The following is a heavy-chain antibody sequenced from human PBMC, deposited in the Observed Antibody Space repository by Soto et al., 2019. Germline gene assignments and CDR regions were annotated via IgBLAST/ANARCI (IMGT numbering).Heavy chain of an antibody. CDR1: GFTVTNSY. CDR3: ARAGFKPLDFDQ. D-gene: IGHD3-3*01. V-gene: IGHV3-53*01. Sequence: EVQLVESGGDLIQPGGSLRLSCAASGFTVTNSYMAWVRQAPGKGLEWVSVVYTIGRTYHADSVKGRFTVSRDISTNMFFLQMNKLSAEDMATYSCARAGFKPLDFDQWGRGTLVTVSS. J-gene: IGHJ4*02. CDR2: VYTIGRT.